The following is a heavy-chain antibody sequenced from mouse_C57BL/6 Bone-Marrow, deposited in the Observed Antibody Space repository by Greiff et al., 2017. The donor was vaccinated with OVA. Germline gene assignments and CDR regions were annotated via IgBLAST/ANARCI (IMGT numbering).Heavy chain of an antibody. Sequence: VKLQQSGAELARPGASVKLSCKASGYTFTSYGISWVQQRPGQGLEWIGEIYPRSGNTYYHETFKGKATLTTDKSASKGYMELRSLTSEDAAVYFCASLIGRYTDVWGKGTTVTVSS. CDR2: IYPRSGNT. CDR1: GYTFTSYG. J-gene: IGHJ1*03. CDR3: ASLIGRYTDV. V-gene: IGHV1-81*01. D-gene: IGHD3-1*01.